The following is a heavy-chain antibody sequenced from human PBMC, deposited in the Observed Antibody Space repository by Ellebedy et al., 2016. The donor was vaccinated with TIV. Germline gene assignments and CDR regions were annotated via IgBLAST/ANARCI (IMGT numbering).Heavy chain of an antibody. Sequence: SETLSLXXTVSGGSISSYYWSWIRQPPGKGLEWIGYIYYSGSTNYNPLLKSRVTISVDTSKNQFSLKLSSVTAADTAVYYCARGPGYRYGQDYWGQGTLVTVSS. D-gene: IGHD5-18*01. CDR1: GGSISSYY. V-gene: IGHV4-59*01. J-gene: IGHJ4*02. CDR2: IYYSGST. CDR3: ARGPGYRYGQDY.